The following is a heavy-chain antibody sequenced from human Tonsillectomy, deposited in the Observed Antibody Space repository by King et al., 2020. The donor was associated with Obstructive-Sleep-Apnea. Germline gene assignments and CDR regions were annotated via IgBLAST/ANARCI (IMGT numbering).Heavy chain of an antibody. CDR2: MNPNSGNT. Sequence: QLVQSGAEVKKPGASVKVSCKASGYTFTSYDINWVRQATGQGLEWMGWMNPNSGNTGYAQKFQGRVTMTRNTSISTAYMELSSLRSEATAVYYCARGKMVRGIKLYYFDYWGQGTLGTVSS. CDR1: GYTFTSYD. CDR3: ARGKMVRGIKLYYFDY. D-gene: IGHD3-10*01. V-gene: IGHV1-8*01. J-gene: IGHJ4*02.